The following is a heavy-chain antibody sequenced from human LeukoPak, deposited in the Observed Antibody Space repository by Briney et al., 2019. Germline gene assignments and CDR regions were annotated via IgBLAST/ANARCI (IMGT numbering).Heavy chain of an antibody. V-gene: IGHV3-20*01. J-gene: IGHJ4*02. CDR1: GFTFDDYG. CDR3: ARGTYDSSGSDY. CDR2: INWNGGST. Sequence: GGSLRLSCAASGFTFDDYGMSWVRQAPGKGLEWVSGINWNGGSTGYADSVKGRFTISRDNAKNSLYLQMNSLRAEDTALYHCARGTYDSSGSDYWGQGTLVTVPS. D-gene: IGHD3-22*01.